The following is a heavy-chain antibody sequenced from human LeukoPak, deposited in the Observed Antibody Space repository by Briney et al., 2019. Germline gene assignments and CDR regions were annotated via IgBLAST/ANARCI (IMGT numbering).Heavy chain of an antibody. Sequence: ATVKVSCKASGYSFTSYSCYWVRLAPRPGLEGTGLVNINIGNRSYAQKSQGRVTMTRNTSLSTAYMELRSLRSKDTAVYYCARGGIAVAGGGFDPWGQGPLVTVST. D-gene: IGHD6-19*01. CDR1: GYSFTSYS. CDR2: VNINIGNR. V-gene: IGHV1-8*01. CDR3: ARGGIAVAGGGFDP. J-gene: IGHJ5*02.